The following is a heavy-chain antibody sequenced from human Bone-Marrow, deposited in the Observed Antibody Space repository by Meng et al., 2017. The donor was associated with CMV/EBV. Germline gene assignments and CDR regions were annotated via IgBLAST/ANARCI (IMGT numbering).Heavy chain of an antibody. V-gene: IGHV1-69*02. CDR3: ARDGSSPYHGMDV. D-gene: IGHD2-15*01. J-gene: IGHJ6*02. Sequence: SVKVSCKASGGTFSSYTISWVRQAPGQGLEWMGRIIPILGIANYAQKFQGRVTITADKSTSTAYMELSSLRSEDTAVYYCARDGSSPYHGMDVWGQGTTVTISS. CDR2: IIPILGIA. CDR1: GGTFSSYT.